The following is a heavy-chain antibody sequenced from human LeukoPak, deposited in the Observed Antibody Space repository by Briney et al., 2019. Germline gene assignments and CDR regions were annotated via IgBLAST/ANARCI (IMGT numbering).Heavy chain of an antibody. CDR2: IYYSGST. Sequence: PSETLSLTCTVSGGSISTSNYYWGWIRQPPGKGLEWIGSIYYSGSTYYNPSLKSRVTISVDTSKNQFSLKLSSVTAADTAVYYCARALVVPAATQHYYYYMDVWGKGTTVTISS. D-gene: IGHD2-2*01. CDR3: ARALVVPAATQHYYYYMDV. V-gene: IGHV4-39*01. J-gene: IGHJ6*03. CDR1: GGSISTSNYY.